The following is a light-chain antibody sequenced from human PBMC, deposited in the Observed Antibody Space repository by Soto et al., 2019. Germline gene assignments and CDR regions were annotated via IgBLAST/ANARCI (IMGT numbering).Light chain of an antibody. Sequence: QSALTQPASVSGSPAQSITISCTGTSSDIGSYDLVSWYQQHPGTAPKLIIYEVTKRPSGVSTRFSGSKSGNTASLTISGLQAVDEADYYCCSFADFTYVFGTGTKLTVL. V-gene: IGLV2-23*02. CDR1: SSDIGSYDL. CDR2: EVT. J-gene: IGLJ1*01. CDR3: CSFADFTYV.